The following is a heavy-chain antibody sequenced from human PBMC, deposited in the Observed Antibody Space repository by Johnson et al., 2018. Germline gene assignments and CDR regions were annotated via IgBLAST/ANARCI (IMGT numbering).Heavy chain of an antibody. CDR1: GFTFSDHY. CDR3: TKAHSSSPKADYYYGIDG. CDR2: IRNKANNYIT. V-gene: IGHV3-72*01. Sequence: VQLVQSGGGLVQPGGSLRLSCAASGFTFSDHYMDWVRQAPGKGLEWVGRIRNKANNYITKYGASVKGSFTISRDDSKNSLYLQMNGLSAEDTALYYCTKAHSSSPKADYYYGIDGWGQGTTVTVSS. D-gene: IGHD6-6*01. J-gene: IGHJ6*02.